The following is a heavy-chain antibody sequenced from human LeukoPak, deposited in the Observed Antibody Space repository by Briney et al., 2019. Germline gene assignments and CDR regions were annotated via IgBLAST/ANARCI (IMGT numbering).Heavy chain of an antibody. CDR2: IYWNDDK. CDR3: ALLGQWVGATYFDY. V-gene: IGHV2-5*01. D-gene: IGHD1-26*01. J-gene: IGHJ4*02. CDR1: GFSLSTSGVG. Sequence: SGPTLVNPTQTLTLTCTFSGFSLSTSGVGVGWIRQPPGKALEWLALIYWNDDKRYSPSLKSRLTITKDTSKNQVVLTMTNMDPVDTATYYCALLGQWVGATYFDYWGQGTLVTVSS.